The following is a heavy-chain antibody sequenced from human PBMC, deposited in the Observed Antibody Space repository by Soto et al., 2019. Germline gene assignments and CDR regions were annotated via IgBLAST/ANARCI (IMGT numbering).Heavy chain of an antibody. CDR2: INHSGST. D-gene: IGHD1-7*01. CDR1: GGSFSGYY. J-gene: IGHJ4*02. Sequence: ETLSLTCAVYGGSFSGYYWSWIRQPPGKGLEWIGEINHSGSTIYNPSLKSRVTISVDTSKNQFSLKLSSVTAADTAVYYCARTLGEQELRAYYYWGQGTLVTVSS. V-gene: IGHV4-34*01. CDR3: ARTLGEQELRAYYY.